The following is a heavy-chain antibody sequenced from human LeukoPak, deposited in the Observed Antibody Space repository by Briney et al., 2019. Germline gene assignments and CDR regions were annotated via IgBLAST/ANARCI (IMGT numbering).Heavy chain of an antibody. V-gene: IGHV3-33*01. CDR3: ARGRGIRPLVYYFDY. D-gene: IGHD6-6*01. J-gene: IGHJ4*02. CDR1: GFTFSSYV. CDR2: ICYDGSNK. Sequence: PWRSLTLSCAASGFTFSSYVMHGLRQAPGRGLERVSVICYDGSNKYYADSVKGRFTISRDNSKNTLYLQMNSRSAEDTAVYYCARGRGIRPLVYYFDYWGQGTLVTVSS.